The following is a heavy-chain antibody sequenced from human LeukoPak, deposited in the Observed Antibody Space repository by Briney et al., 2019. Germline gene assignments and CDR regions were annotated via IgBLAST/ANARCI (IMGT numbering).Heavy chain of an antibody. D-gene: IGHD3-16*01. Sequence: PGGSLRLSCAASEFTFSSYGMHWVRQAPGKGLEWVAVIWYDGSNKYYADSVKGRFTISRDNSKNTLYLRMNSLRAEDTAVYYCARDGVLSSIDYWGQGTLVTVSS. CDR3: ARDGVLSSIDY. CDR1: EFTFSSYG. V-gene: IGHV3-33*08. J-gene: IGHJ4*02. CDR2: IWYDGSNK.